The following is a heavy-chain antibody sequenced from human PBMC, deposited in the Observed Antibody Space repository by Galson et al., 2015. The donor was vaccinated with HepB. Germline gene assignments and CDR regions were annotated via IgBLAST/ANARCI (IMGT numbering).Heavy chain of an antibody. Sequence: SLRLSCAASGFTFSGYAMHWVRQAPGKGLEWVAVISYDGSNKYYADSVKGRFTISRDNAKNSLYLQMNSLRDEDTAVYYCARIDSSGYYLFDYWGQGTLVTVSS. CDR2: ISYDGSNK. D-gene: IGHD3-22*01. CDR3: ARIDSSGYYLFDY. V-gene: IGHV3-30*04. CDR1: GFTFSGYA. J-gene: IGHJ4*02.